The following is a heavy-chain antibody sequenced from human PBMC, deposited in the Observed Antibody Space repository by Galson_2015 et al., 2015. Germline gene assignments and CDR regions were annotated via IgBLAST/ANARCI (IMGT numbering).Heavy chain of an antibody. CDR3: TRSGAINWFDP. V-gene: IGHV3-49*03. J-gene: IGHJ5*02. D-gene: IGHD3-3*01. CDR1: GFTFGDYA. CDR2: IRSKAYGGTT. Sequence: SLRLSCAASGFTFGDYAMSWFRQGPGKGLEWVGFIRSKAYGGTTDYAASVKGRFTISRDDSKIIAYLQMNSLKNEDTAVYYCTRSGAINWFDPWGQGTLVTVSS.